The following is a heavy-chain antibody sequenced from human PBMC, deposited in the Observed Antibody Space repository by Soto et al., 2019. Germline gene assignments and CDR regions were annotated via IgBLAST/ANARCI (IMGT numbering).Heavy chain of an antibody. V-gene: IGHV1-18*01. D-gene: IGHD3-22*01. CDR1: GYTFTNSG. J-gene: IGHJ6*02. Sequence: ASVKVSCKASGYTFTNSGISWVRQAPGQGLEWMGWISTDNGNTNYAQHLQGRVSMTTDTSTSTAYMDLRSLRSDDTAVYYCARSPDSSGYYPRRYYYCMDVWGQGTTVTVSS. CDR2: ISTDNGNT. CDR3: ARSPDSSGYYPRRYYYCMDV.